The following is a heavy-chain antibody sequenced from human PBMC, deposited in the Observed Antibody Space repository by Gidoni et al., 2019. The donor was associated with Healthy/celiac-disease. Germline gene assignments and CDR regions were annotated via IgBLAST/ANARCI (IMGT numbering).Heavy chain of an antibody. V-gene: IGHV3-23*01. CDR3: AKGSRFSMIAARRGGFDY. J-gene: IGHJ4*02. Sequence: GRFTISRDNSKNTLYLQMNSLRAEDTAVYYCAKGSRFSMIAARRGGFDYWGQGTLVTVSS. D-gene: IGHD6-6*01.